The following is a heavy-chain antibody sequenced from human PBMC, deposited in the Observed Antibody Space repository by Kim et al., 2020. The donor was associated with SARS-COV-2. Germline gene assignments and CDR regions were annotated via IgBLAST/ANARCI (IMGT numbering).Heavy chain of an antibody. Sequence: GGSLRLSCAASGFTFSSYWMSWVRQAPGKGLEWVANIKQYGSEKYYVDSVKGRFTISRDNAKNSLYLQMNSLRAEDTAVYYCARVVVGYYYDSSGYSYYWYFDLWGRGTLVTVSS. CDR1: GFTFSSYW. D-gene: IGHD3-22*01. CDR2: IKQYGSEK. J-gene: IGHJ2*01. CDR3: ARVVVGYYYDSSGYSYYWYFDL. V-gene: IGHV3-7*03.